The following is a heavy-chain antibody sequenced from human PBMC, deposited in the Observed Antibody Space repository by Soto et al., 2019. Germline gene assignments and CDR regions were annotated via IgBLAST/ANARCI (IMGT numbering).Heavy chain of an antibody. CDR2: IYPGDSDT. CDR3: ARQRGFRYRGSRIPRCDAFDI. V-gene: IGHV5-51*01. Sequence: GESLKISCKGSGYSFTSYWIGWVRQMPGKGLEWMGIIYPGDSDTRYSPSFQGQVTISADKSISTAYLQWSSLKASDTAMYYCARQRGFRYRGSRIPRCDAFDIWGQGTMVTVSS. D-gene: IGHD1-26*01. CDR1: GYSFTSYW. J-gene: IGHJ3*02.